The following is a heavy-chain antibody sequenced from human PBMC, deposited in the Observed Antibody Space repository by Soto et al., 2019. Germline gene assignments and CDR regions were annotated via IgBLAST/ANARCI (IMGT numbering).Heavy chain of an antibody. Sequence: SETMSLSGSVFGHSFGSGGDYWNCSRQHPEKGLEWIGYIYYSGSTHYNPSLRSGLSISLDTSKHQFFLGLASVTAADTARYYCSRDRALAPTVWGYWGEGIQVTVSS. CDR1: GHSFGSGGDY. CDR3: SRDRALAPTVWGY. CDR2: IYYSGST. J-gene: IGHJ4*02. D-gene: IGHD7-27*01. V-gene: IGHV4-31*03.